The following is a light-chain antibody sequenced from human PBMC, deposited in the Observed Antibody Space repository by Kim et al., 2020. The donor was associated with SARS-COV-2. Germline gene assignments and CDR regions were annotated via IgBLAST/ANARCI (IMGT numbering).Light chain of an antibody. J-gene: IGLJ1*01. Sequence: SPEQTATIICSGDKLAEEQASWYQQKPGRSPVLVIYQDAKRPSGIPARFTGSNSGDTATLTISGTQAMDEAEYYCQAWDSSTTCVFGTGTKVTVL. CDR2: QDA. V-gene: IGLV3-1*01. CDR3: QAWDSSTTCV. CDR1: KLAEEQ.